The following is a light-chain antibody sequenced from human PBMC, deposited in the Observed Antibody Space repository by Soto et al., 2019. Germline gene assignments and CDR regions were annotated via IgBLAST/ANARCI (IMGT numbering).Light chain of an antibody. J-gene: IGLJ3*02. CDR3: QTWDTGVQV. CDR1: SGHINYA. Sequence: QLVLTQSPSASASLGASVKLTCTLSSGHINYAVAWHQQQPEKGPRYLMKLNSDGSHRKGDGIPDRFSGSSFGAERYLSISSLQSDDEADYYCQTWDTGVQVFGGGTQLTVL. V-gene: IGLV4-69*01. CDR2: LNSDGSH.